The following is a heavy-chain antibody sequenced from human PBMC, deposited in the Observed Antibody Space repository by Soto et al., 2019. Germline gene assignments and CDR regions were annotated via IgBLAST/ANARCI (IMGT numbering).Heavy chain of an antibody. CDR1: GFNVMSYW. Sequence: GGSLRLSCAASGFNVMSYWMSWVRQAPGKGLEWVASIKDDGSEIYYLQSVRGRFSISRDSAGNALHLTMNYLSAEDTGVYFCARDIGFDYVNWGQGTLVTVSS. J-gene: IGHJ4*02. CDR3: ARDIGFDYVN. V-gene: IGHV3-7*01. D-gene: IGHD3-16*01. CDR2: IKDDGSEI.